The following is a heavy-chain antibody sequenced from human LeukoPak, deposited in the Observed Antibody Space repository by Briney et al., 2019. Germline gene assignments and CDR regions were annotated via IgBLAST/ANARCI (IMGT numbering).Heavy chain of an antibody. CDR3: ARGRWTATESTYYLDY. J-gene: IGHJ4*02. Sequence: ASVKVSCKASGYSFSDYAVQWVRQAPGQRLEWMGWINAGNGRTEYSQNFQGRAAITRERSANTAYMELSSLRSEDTSIYYCARGRWTATESTYYLDYWGQGTLVTVSS. V-gene: IGHV1-3*01. CDR2: INAGNGRT. D-gene: IGHD2-21*02. CDR1: GYSFSDYA.